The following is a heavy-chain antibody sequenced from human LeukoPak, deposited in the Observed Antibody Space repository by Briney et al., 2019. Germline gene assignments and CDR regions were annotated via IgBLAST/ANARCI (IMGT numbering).Heavy chain of an antibody. J-gene: IGHJ4*02. Sequence: QAGGSLRLSCAASGFTFSNYAMHWVRRAPGKGLEWLTFIRFDGNKEDYADSVKGRFTISRDNSKNTLYLQMNSLRAEDTAVYYCAKDHTVVTPSHYFDYWGQGTLDTVSS. CDR1: GFTFSNYA. CDR2: IRFDGNKE. CDR3: AKDHTVVTPSHYFDY. D-gene: IGHD4-23*01. V-gene: IGHV3-30*02.